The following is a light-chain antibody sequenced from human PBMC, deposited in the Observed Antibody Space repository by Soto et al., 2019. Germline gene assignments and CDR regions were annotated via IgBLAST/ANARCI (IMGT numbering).Light chain of an antibody. Sequence: EIVMTQSPATLSVSPGERATLSGRASQSISSNLAWYQQRPGQAPRLLIYGASTRATGIPVRFSGSGSGTEFTLTISSLQSEDFAVYYCQQYNNRPPLTFGGGTKVEIK. CDR3: QQYNNRPPLT. J-gene: IGKJ4*01. V-gene: IGKV3-15*01. CDR2: GAS. CDR1: QSISSN.